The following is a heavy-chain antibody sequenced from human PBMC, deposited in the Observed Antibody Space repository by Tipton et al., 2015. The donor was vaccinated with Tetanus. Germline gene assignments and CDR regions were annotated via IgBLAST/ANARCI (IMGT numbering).Heavy chain of an antibody. CDR1: DGSISSYY. CDR2: INTSGSS. Sequence: TLSLTCTVSDGSISSYYWSWIRQSAAMGLEWIGRINTSGSSDYNPSLKGRVTMSIDTSGNRFSLDLTSVTAADTAIYYCARANNEFPKKGPFDYWGQGALVLVSS. D-gene: IGHD1-1*01. V-gene: IGHV4-4*07. CDR3: ARANNEFPKKGPFDY. J-gene: IGHJ4*02.